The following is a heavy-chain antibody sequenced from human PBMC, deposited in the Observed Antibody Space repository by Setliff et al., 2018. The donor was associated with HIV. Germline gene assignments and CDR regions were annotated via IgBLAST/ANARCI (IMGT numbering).Heavy chain of an antibody. V-gene: IGHV4-4*07. D-gene: IGHD2-15*01. CDR3: ARGVGIGGNWFDP. CDR1: GGSILNYF. J-gene: IGHJ5*02. CDR2: LHFSGTAA. Sequence: PSETLSLTCSVSGGSILNYFWSWVRQAAGKGPEWIGRLHFSGTAATYNPSLSSRVTISQDKSRNQFSLKLTSVTATDTAIYYCARGVGIGGNWFDPWGQGIMVTVS.